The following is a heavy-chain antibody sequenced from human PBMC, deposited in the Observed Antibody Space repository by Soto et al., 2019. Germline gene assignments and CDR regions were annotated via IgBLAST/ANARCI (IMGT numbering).Heavy chain of an antibody. D-gene: IGHD6-13*01. V-gene: IGHV3-21*01. CDR2: ISSSSSYI. CDR3: ARDPRGSSWSWGLDGEVNFDY. J-gene: IGHJ4*02. CDR1: GFTFSSYS. Sequence: EVQLVESGGGLVKPGGSLRLSCAASGFTFSSYSMNWVRQAPGKGLEWVSSISSSSSYIYYADSVKGRFTISRDNAKNSLYLKMNSLRAEDTAVYYCARDPRGSSWSWGLDGEVNFDYWGQGTLVTVSS.